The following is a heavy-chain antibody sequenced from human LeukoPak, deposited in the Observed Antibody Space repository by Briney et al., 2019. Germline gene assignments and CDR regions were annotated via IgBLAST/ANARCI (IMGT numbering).Heavy chain of an antibody. Sequence: PGRSLGLSCAASGFTFSSYAMHWVRQAPGKGLEWVAVISYDGSNKYYADSVKGRFTISRDNSKNTLYLQMNSLRAEDTAVYYCARGSARSSWQYNWFDPWGQGTLVTVSS. CDR1: GFTFSSYA. D-gene: IGHD6-13*01. V-gene: IGHV3-30*04. CDR3: ARGSARSSWQYNWFDP. CDR2: ISYDGSNK. J-gene: IGHJ5*02.